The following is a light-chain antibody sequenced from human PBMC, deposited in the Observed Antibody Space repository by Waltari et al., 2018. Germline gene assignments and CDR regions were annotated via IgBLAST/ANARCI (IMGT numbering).Light chain of an antibody. V-gene: IGLV2-14*03. CDR2: DVT. CDR3: SSYTTSSTVV. Sequence: QSALTQPASVSGSPGQSITFSCTGNSSDLGTYDYVSWYQQHPGKAPKLMIYDVTKRPSGVSDRFSGSKSGNTASLTISGLQAEDEADYYCSSYTTSSTVVFGGGTKVTVL. J-gene: IGLJ2*01. CDR1: SSDLGTYDY.